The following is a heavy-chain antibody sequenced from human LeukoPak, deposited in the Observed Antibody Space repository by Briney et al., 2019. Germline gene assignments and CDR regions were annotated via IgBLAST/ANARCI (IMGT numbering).Heavy chain of an antibody. CDR1: GYTFTSCG. D-gene: IGHD6-13*01. V-gene: IGHV1-18*01. J-gene: IGHJ4*02. CDR2: ISAYNGNT. CDR3: ARVFAAADTFDY. Sequence: ASVKVSCKASGYTFTSCGISWVRQAPGQGLEWMGWISAYNGNTNYAQKLQGRVTMTTDTSTSTAYMELRSLRSDDTAVYYCARVFAAADTFDYWGQGTLVTVSS.